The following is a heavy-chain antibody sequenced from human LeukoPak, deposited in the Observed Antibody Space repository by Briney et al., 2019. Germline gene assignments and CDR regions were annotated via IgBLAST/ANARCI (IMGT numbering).Heavy chain of an antibody. CDR3: VRNLMQFTGLAY. J-gene: IGHJ4*02. D-gene: IGHD2-8*02. Sequence: GASVNISCKASGDTFTTSHMHWVRQVPGQGLEWMGKINPSGGSTTYAQQFQGRVSMTRDLSMSTVYMELSSLRSEDTAVYYCVRNLMQFTGLAYWGQGTLVTVSS. CDR1: GDTFTTSH. V-gene: IGHV1-46*01. CDR2: INPSGGST.